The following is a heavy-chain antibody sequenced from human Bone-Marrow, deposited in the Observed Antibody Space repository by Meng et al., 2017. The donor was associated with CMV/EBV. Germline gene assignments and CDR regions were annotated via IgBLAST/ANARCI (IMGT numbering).Heavy chain of an antibody. Sequence: LSLTCAASGFTFSSYEMNWVRQAPGKGLEWVSYISSSGSTIYYADSVKGRFTISRDNAKNSLYLQMNSLRAEDTAVYYCARGESSYGGNGLDYWGQGTLVTVSS. V-gene: IGHV3-48*03. CDR1: GFTFSSYE. CDR3: ARGESSYGGNGLDY. J-gene: IGHJ4*02. D-gene: IGHD4-23*01. CDR2: ISSSGSTI.